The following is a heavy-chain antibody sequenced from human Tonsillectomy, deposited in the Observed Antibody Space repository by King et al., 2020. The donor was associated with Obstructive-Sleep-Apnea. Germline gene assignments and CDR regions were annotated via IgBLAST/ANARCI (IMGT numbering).Heavy chain of an antibody. CDR2: IRYDGSNQ. V-gene: IGHV3-30*02. D-gene: IGHD2-2*01. CDR1: GFTFSSYG. CDR3: AKDLGYRFDS. J-gene: IGHJ4*02. Sequence: QLVQSGGGVVQPGGSLRLSCAASGFTFSSYGMHWVRQAPGKGLAWVAFIRYDGSNQYYTDSVKGRFTISRDDSKNTLYLQMNSLRAEDTSVYYCAKDLGYRFDSWGQGTLVTVSS.